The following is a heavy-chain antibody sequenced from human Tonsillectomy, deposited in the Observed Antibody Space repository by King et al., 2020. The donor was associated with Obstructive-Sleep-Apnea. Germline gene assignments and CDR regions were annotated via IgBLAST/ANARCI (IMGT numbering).Heavy chain of an antibody. J-gene: IGHJ6*02. Sequence: VQLVESGGGVVQPGRSLRLSCAASIFTFNIYGMHWVRQAPGKGLQWLAVISYDGSKKSYAESVKGRFTISKDNFKNTLDLQMNSLKAEDTAVYYCTKGAPXVTXPLGXXMDVWXQGTTVTVSS. CDR3: TKGAPXVTXPLGXXMDV. V-gene: IGHV3-30*18. CDR2: ISYDGSKK. D-gene: IGHD2-21*02. CDR1: IFTFNIYG.